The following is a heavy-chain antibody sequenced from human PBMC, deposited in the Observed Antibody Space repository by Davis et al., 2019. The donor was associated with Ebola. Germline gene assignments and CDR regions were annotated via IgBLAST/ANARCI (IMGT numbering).Heavy chain of an antibody. V-gene: IGHV1-69*13. CDR2: IIPIFGTA. CDR3: ARILGTIYDY. J-gene: IGHJ4*02. Sequence: AASVKVSCKASGGTFSSYAISWVRQAPGQGLEWMGGIIPIFGTANYAQKFQGRVTITADESTSTAYMELSSLRSDDTAMYYCARILGTIYDYWGQGTLVTVSS. D-gene: IGHD1-26*01. CDR1: GGTFSSYA.